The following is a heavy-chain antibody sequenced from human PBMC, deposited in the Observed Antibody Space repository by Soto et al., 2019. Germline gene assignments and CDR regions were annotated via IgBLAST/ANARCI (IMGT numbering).Heavy chain of an antibody. J-gene: IGHJ6*02. Sequence: SETLSLTCTVSGGSISSYYWSWIRQPPGKGLEWIGYIYYSGSTNYNPSLKSRVTISVDTSKNQFSLKLSSVPAPDTAVYYFSRSQKWMATPALYYYYGMDVWGQGTTVTVSS. CDR1: GGSISSYY. CDR3: SRSQKWMATPALYYYYGMDV. V-gene: IGHV4-59*01. CDR2: IYYSGST. D-gene: IGHD5-12*01.